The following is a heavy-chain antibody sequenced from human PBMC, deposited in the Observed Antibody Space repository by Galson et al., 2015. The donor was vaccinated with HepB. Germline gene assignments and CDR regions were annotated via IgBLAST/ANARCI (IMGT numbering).Heavy chain of an antibody. D-gene: IGHD3-22*01. CDR2: FDPEDGET. CDR3: ARDSCYDSSGYHYFDY. Sequence: VKVSCKVSGYTLTELSMHWVRQAPGKGLEWMGGFDPEDGETIYAQKFQGRVTMTEDTSTDTAYMELSSLRSEDTAVYYCARDSCYDSSGYHYFDYWGQGTLVTVSS. V-gene: IGHV1-24*01. J-gene: IGHJ4*02. CDR1: GYTLTELS.